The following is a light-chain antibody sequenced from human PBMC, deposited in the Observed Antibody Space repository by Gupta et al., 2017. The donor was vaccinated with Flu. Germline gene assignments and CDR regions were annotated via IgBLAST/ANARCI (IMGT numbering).Light chain of an antibody. CDR1: GSDVGRYNY. V-gene: IGLV2-8*01. Sequence: HSALTQPPSASGSPGQSVTISCIGSGSDVGRYNYVSWYQQGPGKAPKLLLYQVGKRAAGVPGRFSGSKSGSTASLTVSGLQEEDDADYYCRSYAGSNTVVSGGGTKLTVL. CDR2: QVG. CDR3: RSYAGSNTVV. J-gene: IGLJ2*01.